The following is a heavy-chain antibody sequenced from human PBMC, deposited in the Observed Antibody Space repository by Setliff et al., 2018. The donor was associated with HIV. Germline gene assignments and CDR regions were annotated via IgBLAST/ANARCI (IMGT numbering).Heavy chain of an antibody. CDR2: ISHSGST. CDR3: ARHYDILTGYYFFDY. V-gene: IGHV4-34*01. D-gene: IGHD3-9*01. Sequence: PSETLSLTCAVYGGSFSGYYWSWIRQSPGKGLEWIGEISHSGSTYYNPSLKSRVTISVDTSKNQFSLKLSSVTAADTAVYYCARHYDILTGYYFFDYWGQGTLVTVSS. CDR1: GGSFSGYY. J-gene: IGHJ4*02.